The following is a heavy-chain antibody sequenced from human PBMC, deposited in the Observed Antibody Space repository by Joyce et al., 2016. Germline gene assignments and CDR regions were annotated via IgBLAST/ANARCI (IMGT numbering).Heavy chain of an antibody. CDR2: IKTRAEGEER. CDR1: GFRFNDAW. V-gene: IGHV3-15*01. CDR3: ATADPDYGDYEGYFYMDV. J-gene: IGHJ6*03. D-gene: IGHD4-17*01. Sequence: EVRLVESGGDLVKPGGSLRLSCAGSGFRFNDAWMTWARQAPGKGLEWVGRIKTRAEGEERHYGAPVRGRFIISRDDSANTVYLQMNSLKKEDTAVYYCATADPDYGDYEGYFYMDVWGNGTTVIVSS.